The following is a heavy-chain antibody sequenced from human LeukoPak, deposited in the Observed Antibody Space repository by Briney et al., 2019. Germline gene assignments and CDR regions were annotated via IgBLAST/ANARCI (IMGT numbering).Heavy chain of an antibody. CDR2: ISSSSSYI. CDR3: AREGPMGYWGNFDC. CDR1: GFTFSSYS. D-gene: IGHD7-27*01. V-gene: IGHV3-21*01. Sequence: PGGSLRLSCAASGFTFSSYSMNWVRQAPGKGLEWVSSISSSSSYIYYADSVKGRFTISRDNAKNSLYLQMNSLRAEDTAVYYCAREGPMGYWGNFDCWGQGTLVTVSS. J-gene: IGHJ4*02.